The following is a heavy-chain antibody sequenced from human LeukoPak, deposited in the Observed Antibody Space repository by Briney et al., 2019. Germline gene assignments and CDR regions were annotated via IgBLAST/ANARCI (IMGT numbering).Heavy chain of an antibody. CDR1: GGSISSANYY. CDR3: ARVSQLVRAKYFQH. CDR2: IYYSGGT. Sequence: PSQTLSLTCTVSGGSISSANYYWSWIRQPPGKGLEWIGYIYYSGGTYYNPSLKSRVTISVDTSKNQFSLKLSSVTAADTAVYYCARVSQLVRAKYFQHWGQGTLVTVSS. D-gene: IGHD3-10*01. J-gene: IGHJ1*01. V-gene: IGHV4-30-4*01.